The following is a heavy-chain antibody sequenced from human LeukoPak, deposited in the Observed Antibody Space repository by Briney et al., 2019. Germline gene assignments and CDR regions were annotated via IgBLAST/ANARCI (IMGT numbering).Heavy chain of an antibody. V-gene: IGHV4-31*03. Sequence: PSQTMSLTCIVSGGSISNGVYYWSWIRQHPGKGLEWIGYIYYSGSTYYSPSLKSRLTMSVDTSKNQFSLKLSSVTAADTAVYYCARDLGGGSFDFWGQGTLVTVSS. CDR3: ARDLGGGSFDF. CDR2: IYYSGST. J-gene: IGHJ4*02. CDR1: GGSISNGVYY. D-gene: IGHD2-15*01.